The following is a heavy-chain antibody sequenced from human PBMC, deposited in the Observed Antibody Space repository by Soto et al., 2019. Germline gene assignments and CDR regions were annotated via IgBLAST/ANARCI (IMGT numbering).Heavy chain of an antibody. J-gene: IGHJ6*02. CDR2: ISYDGTKK. Sequence: GGSLRLSCVASGFNLRSYGMHWVRQAPGKGLEWVAIISYDGTKKYYGDSVKGRFTISRDNSKNTLYLQMNSLRPEDTAVYYCAKDNPTEMDVWGQGTTVTVS. CDR3: AKDNPTEMDV. V-gene: IGHV3-30*18. CDR1: GFNLRSYG.